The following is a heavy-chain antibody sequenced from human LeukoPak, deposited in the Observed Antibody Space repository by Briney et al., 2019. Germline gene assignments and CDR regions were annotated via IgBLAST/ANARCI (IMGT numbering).Heavy chain of an antibody. CDR3: ARAGRGIQLWLLN. CDR1: GGSFSGYY. V-gene: IGHV4-34*01. Sequence: SETLSLTCAVYGGSFSGYYWSWIRQPPGKGLQWIGEINHSGSTNYNPSLKSRVTISVDTSKNQFSLKLSSVTAADTAVYYCARAGRGIQLWLLNWGQGTLVTVSS. J-gene: IGHJ4*02. CDR2: INHSGST. D-gene: IGHD5-18*01.